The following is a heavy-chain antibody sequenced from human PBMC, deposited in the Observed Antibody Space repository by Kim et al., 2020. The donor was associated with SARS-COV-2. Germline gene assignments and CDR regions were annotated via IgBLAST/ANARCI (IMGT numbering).Heavy chain of an antibody. D-gene: IGHD4-17*01. Sequence: SETLSLTCTVSGGSISSSSYYWGWIRQPPGKGLEWIGSIYYSGSTYYNPSLKSRVTISVDTSKNQFSLKLSSVTAADTAVYYCARHLYGDLPDYWGQGTLVTVSS. V-gene: IGHV4-39*01. CDR2: IYYSGST. CDR3: ARHLYGDLPDY. J-gene: IGHJ4*02. CDR1: GGSISSSSYY.